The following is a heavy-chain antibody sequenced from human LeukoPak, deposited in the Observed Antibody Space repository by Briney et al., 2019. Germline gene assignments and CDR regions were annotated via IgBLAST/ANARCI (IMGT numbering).Heavy chain of an antibody. Sequence: SETLSLTCTVSGGSISRGGYWWSWIRQHPGKGLEFIGYIYFSGITFYNPSLQSRVTISVDTSKNQCSLKLSSVTVADTAVYYCARVYGDYGAPADYWGQGTLVTVSS. V-gene: IGHV4-31*03. J-gene: IGHJ4*02. CDR2: IYFSGIT. CDR1: GGSISRGGYW. CDR3: ARVYGDYGAPADY. D-gene: IGHD4-17*01.